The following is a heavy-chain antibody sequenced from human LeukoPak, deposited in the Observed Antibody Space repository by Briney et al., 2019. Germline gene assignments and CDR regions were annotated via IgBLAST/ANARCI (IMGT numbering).Heavy chain of an antibody. Sequence: GESLKISCKGSGYSFYTYWIAWVRQMPGKGLEWMGIIYPVDSDTRYSPSFQGQVTISADKSIDTAYLQWRSLKASDTGMYYCVRQSLGEFKYWGQGTLVTVSS. CDR2: IYPVDSDT. D-gene: IGHD3-10*01. V-gene: IGHV5-51*01. J-gene: IGHJ4*02. CDR3: VRQSLGEFKY. CDR1: GYSFYTYW.